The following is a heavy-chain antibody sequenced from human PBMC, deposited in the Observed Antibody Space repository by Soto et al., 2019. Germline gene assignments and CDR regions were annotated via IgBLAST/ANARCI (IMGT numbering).Heavy chain of an antibody. CDR2: TYYRSKWFN. V-gene: IGHV6-1*01. CDR3: ARDGDGYNVGWFDP. Sequence: SQTLSLTCAISGDSVSSNSAAWNWIRQSPSRGLEWLGRTYYRSKWFNEYAVAVETRIIINPDTSKNQFSLQLNSVTPGDTAVYYCARDGDGYNVGWFDPWGQGTLVTVSS. CDR1: GDSVSSNSAA. D-gene: IGHD5-12*01. J-gene: IGHJ5*02.